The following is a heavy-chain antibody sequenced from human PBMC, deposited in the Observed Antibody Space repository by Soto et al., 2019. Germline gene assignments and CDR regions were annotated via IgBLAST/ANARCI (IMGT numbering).Heavy chain of an antibody. CDR1: GYSFSNYW. D-gene: IGHD6-6*01. J-gene: IGHJ6*02. Sequence: GESLKISCKGSGYSFSNYWIGWVRQMPGKGLEWMGIIYPGDSETRYSPSFQGRVTISVDKTINTAYLQWSSLKASDAAMYYCARPFGSSYVMDVWGQGTTVTVSS. V-gene: IGHV5-51*01. CDR2: IYPGDSET. CDR3: ARPFGSSYVMDV.